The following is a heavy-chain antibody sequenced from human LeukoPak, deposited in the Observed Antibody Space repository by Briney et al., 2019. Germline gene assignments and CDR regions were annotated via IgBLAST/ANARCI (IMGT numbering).Heavy chain of an antibody. J-gene: IGHJ4*02. CDR2: VVGGGAT. V-gene: IGHV3-23*01. CDR3: AKDAGPLGYCSGGSCYPVDY. D-gene: IGHD2-15*01. Sequence: GGSLRLSCAASGFTFSNYAMTWVRQAPGKGLEWVSTVVGGGATFYADSVKGRFTISRDNSKNTLYLQMNSLRGDDTAVYYCAKDAGPLGYCSGGSCYPVDYWGQGTLVTVSS. CDR1: GFTFSNYA.